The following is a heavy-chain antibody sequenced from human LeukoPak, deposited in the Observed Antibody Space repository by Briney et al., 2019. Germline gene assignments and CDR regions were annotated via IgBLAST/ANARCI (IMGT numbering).Heavy chain of an antibody. CDR1: GFTFSSYA. Sequence: GGSLRLSRAASGFTFSSYAMSWVRQAPGKGLEWVSAISGSGGSTYYADSVKGRFTISRDNSKNTLYLQMNSLRAEDTAVYYCANGRYCSSTSCSDYYYYYMDVWGKGTTVTVSS. D-gene: IGHD2-2*01. CDR3: ANGRYCSSTSCSDYYYYYMDV. CDR2: ISGSGGST. J-gene: IGHJ6*03. V-gene: IGHV3-23*01.